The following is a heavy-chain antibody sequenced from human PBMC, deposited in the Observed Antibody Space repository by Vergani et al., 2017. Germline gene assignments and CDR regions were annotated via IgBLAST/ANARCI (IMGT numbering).Heavy chain of an antibody. CDR1: GYTFTSYG. V-gene: IGHV1-18*01. J-gene: IGHJ6*03. CDR2: ISAYNGNT. D-gene: IGHD4-11*01. Sequence: QVQLVQSGAEVKKPGASVKVSCKASGYTFTSYGISWVRQAPGQGLEWMGWISAYNGNTNYAQKLQGRVTMTTDTSTSTAYMELSSLRSEDTAVYYCATPQETVTTRYYYMDVWGKGTTVTVSS. CDR3: ATPQETVTTRYYYMDV.